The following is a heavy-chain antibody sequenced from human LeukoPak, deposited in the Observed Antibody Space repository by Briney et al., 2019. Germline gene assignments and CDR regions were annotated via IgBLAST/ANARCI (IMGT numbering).Heavy chain of an antibody. D-gene: IGHD6-19*01. CDR2: TSSDLNVK. V-gene: IGHV3-30*18. Sequence: GGSLRLSCAASGFTFRNYVIHWVRQAPGKGLEWVAVTSSDLNVKLYADSVKGRFTISRDNSKNTLYLQMNSLRAEDTAVYYCAKRLAMTGTYHFDYWGQGTLVTVSS. CDR3: AKRLAMTGTYHFDY. CDR1: GFTFRNYV. J-gene: IGHJ4*02.